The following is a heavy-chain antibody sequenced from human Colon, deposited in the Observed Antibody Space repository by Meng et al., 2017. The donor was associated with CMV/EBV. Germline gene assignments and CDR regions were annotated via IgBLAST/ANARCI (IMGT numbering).Heavy chain of an antibody. CDR3: AKDSLVAATGVNWFDA. CDR2: IFYTETT. Sequence: GDSIISGYYWRWIRHSPGKSVGWFVSIFYTETTYYNQSLKSRLTMSVDTSQNQISLQLSSVTAADTAVYYCAKDSLVAATGVNWFDAWGQGTLVTVSS. V-gene: IGHV4-31*02. CDR1: GDSIISGYY. J-gene: IGHJ5*02. D-gene: IGHD6-19*01.